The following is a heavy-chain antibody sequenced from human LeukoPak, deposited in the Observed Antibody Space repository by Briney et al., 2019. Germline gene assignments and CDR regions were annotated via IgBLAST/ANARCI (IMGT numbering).Heavy chain of an antibody. D-gene: IGHD3-10*01. CDR2: ISGSGGST. CDR3: AKVGGEGRRNTSYYFDY. Sequence: PGGSLRLSCAASGFTFSSYAMSWVRQAPGKGLEWVSAISGSGGSTNYADSVKGRFTISRDNSKNTLYLQMNSLRAEDTAVYYCAKVGGEGRRNTSYYFDYWGQGTLVTVSS. V-gene: IGHV3-23*01. CDR1: GFTFSSYA. J-gene: IGHJ4*02.